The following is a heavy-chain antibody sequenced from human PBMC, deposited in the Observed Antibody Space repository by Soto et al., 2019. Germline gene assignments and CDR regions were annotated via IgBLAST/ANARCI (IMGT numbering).Heavy chain of an antibody. CDR3: ARLQIEVAGTT. V-gene: IGHV1-2*06. J-gene: IGHJ4*02. Sequence: XSVKVSCKASVYSFGDYYMHWERQAPGQGLEWMGRINANSGGTTYAQKFQGRVTMTRDTSISTAYMELSRLSSDDTAIYYCARLQIEVAGTTWGQGTLVTVSS. D-gene: IGHD6-19*01. CDR1: VYSFGDYY. CDR2: INANSGGT.